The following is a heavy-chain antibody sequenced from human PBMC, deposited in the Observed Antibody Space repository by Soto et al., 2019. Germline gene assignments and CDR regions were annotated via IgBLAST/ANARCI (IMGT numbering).Heavy chain of an antibody. V-gene: IGHV4-59*01. CDR3: AMWGAEAGTT. D-gene: IGHD6-19*01. CDR2: VFYTGIT. Sequence: QVHLQESGPGLVKPEETLSLTCSVSGGSISSYYWSWIRQPPGKGLEWIGYVFYTGITKYNPSFKSRAPISGDTSSNQFSLNLMSVTAADTAVYYCAMWGAEAGTTWGQGIRLNVSS. CDR1: GGSISSYY. J-gene: IGHJ1*01.